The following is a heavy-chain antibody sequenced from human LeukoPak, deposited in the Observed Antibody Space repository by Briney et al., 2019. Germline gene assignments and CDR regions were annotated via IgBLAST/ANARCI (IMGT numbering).Heavy chain of an antibody. J-gene: IGHJ4*02. V-gene: IGHV3-21*01. D-gene: IGHD6-13*01. CDR1: GFSFSSYN. CDR3: ARAPGYRSFLDY. Sequence: GRSLRLSCAASGFSFSSYNMNWVRQAPGKGLEWVSFMSSSSSYIYYADSVKGRFTISRDNAKNSLYLQMNSLRAEDTAVYYCARAPGYRSFLDYWGQGTLVTVSS. CDR2: MSSSSSYI.